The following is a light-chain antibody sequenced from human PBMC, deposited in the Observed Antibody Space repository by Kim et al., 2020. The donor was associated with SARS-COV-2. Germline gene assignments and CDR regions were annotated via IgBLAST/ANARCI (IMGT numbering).Light chain of an antibody. CDR2: GAS. CDR3: QQYGSSPRT. CDR1: QRVTSY. Sequence: EIVLTQSPATLSLSPGERATLSCRASQRVTSYLAWYQQKVGQAPRLLIYGASSRATGIPDRFSGSGSGTDFTLTISRLEPEDFAVYYCQQYGSSPRTFGQGTKVDIK. V-gene: IGKV3-20*01. J-gene: IGKJ1*01.